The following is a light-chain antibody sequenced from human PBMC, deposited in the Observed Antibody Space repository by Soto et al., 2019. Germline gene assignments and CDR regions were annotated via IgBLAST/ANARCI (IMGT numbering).Light chain of an antibody. Sequence: QSALTQPASVSGSPGQSITISCTGTSSDVGGYNYVSWYQQHPAKAPKLMIYEVSNRPSGVSHRFSGSKSGNSASLTISGLQDEDEADYSCFSYTTSSTLVFGGGTKLTVL. J-gene: IGLJ3*02. CDR1: SSDVGGYNY. CDR3: FSYTTSSTLV. V-gene: IGLV2-14*01. CDR2: EVS.